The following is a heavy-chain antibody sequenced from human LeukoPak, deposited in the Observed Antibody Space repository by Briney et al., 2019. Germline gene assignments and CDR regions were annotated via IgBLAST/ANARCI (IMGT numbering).Heavy chain of an antibody. V-gene: IGHV3-7*01. CDR1: GFSFGDFW. J-gene: IGHJ4*02. CDR2: VKEDGSXX. D-gene: IGHD4-11*01. CDR3: LRGHYSQY. Sequence: PGGSLRLSCAASGFSFGDFWXXXXXXXXXXGLXWVANVKEDGSXXXXXDSXXXXXXISSDKSKNSVYLQMKGLRADDTAVYYCLRGHYSQYRSQGTLVSVSS.